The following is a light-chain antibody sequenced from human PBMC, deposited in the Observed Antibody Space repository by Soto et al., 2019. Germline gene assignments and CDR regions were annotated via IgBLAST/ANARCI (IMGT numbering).Light chain of an antibody. J-gene: IGLJ3*02. V-gene: IGLV2-14*01. CDR1: SSDIGAYNY. Sequence: QSALTQPASVSGSPGQSITISCTGSSSDIGAYNYVSWYRQHPGKAPKVLIREVSNRPSGVSNRFSDSKSDNTASLTISGLQAEDEADYYCSSYTSSNTWVFGGGTKLTVL. CDR3: SSYTSSNTWV. CDR2: EVS.